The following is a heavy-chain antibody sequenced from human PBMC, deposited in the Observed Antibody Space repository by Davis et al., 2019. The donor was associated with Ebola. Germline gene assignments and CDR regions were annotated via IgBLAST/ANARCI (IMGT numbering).Heavy chain of an antibody. Sequence: PSETLSLTCAVYGGSFSGYYWSWIRQPPGKGLEWIGEINHSGSTNYNPSLKSRVTISVDTSKNQFSLKLSSVTAADTAVYYCARDRGAAHPSWIDYWGQGTLVTVPS. CDR1: GGSFSGYY. J-gene: IGHJ4*02. CDR2: INHSGST. V-gene: IGHV4-34*01. D-gene: IGHD3-10*01. CDR3: ARDRGAAHPSWIDY.